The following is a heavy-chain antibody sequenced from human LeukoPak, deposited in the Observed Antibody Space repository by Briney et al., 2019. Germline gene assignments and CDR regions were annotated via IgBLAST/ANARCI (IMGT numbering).Heavy chain of an antibody. J-gene: IGHJ5*02. CDR2: INPSGGST. CDR3: ARDQALAQGLSSGWSWALPENWFDP. Sequence: ASVKVSCKASGYTFTSYYIHWVRQAPGQGLEWMGIINPSGGSTSYAQKFQGRVTMTRDTSTSTVYMELSSLRSEDTAVYYCARDQALAQGLSSGWSWALPENWFDPWGQGTLVTVSS. CDR1: GYTFTSYY. V-gene: IGHV1-46*01. D-gene: IGHD6-19*01.